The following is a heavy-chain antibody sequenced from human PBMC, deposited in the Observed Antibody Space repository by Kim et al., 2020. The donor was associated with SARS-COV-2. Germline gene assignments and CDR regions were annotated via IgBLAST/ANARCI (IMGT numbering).Heavy chain of an antibody. CDR1: GYTFTTYA. Sequence: ASVKVSCKASGYTFTTYALYWVRQAPGQSLEWLGWINAGNGNTRYSQNFHGRLIITRDTSANTVYMELSSLRSEDTAIYYCEREGHSSGYLGFDNWGLGTLVTISS. J-gene: IGHJ4*02. CDR3: EREGHSSGYLGFDN. D-gene: IGHD6-19*01. V-gene: IGHV1-3*01. CDR2: INAGNGNT.